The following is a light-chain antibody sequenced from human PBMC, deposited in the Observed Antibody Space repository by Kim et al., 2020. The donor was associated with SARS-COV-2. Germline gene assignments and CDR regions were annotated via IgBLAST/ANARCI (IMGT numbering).Light chain of an antibody. CDR1: NSDVGGYNY. CDR3: CSYAGNYLFV. V-gene: IGLV2-11*01. J-gene: IGLJ1*01. Sequence: QSALTQPRSVSGSPGQSLTISCTGTNSDVGGYNYVSWYQQYPGKAPKHIIYDVIKRPSGVPDRFSASKTGNPASLTISGLQAEDEADYYCCSYAGNYLFVFGTGTKVTVL. CDR2: DVI.